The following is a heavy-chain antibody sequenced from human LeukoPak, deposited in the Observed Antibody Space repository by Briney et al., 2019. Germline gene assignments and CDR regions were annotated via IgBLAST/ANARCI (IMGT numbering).Heavy chain of an antibody. V-gene: IGHV1-2*02. J-gene: IGHJ6*03. CDR3: ARRFIAAAGPMDV. Sequence: ASVKVSCKASGYTFTGYYMHWVRQAPGQGLEWMGWINPNSSGTNYAQKFQGRVTMTRDTSISTAYMELSRLRSDDTAVYYCARRFIAAAGPMDVWGKGTTVTVSS. CDR1: GYTFTGYY. D-gene: IGHD6-13*01. CDR2: INPNSSGT.